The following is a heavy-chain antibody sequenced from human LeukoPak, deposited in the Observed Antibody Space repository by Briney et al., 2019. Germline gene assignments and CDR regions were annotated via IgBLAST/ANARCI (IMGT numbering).Heavy chain of an antibody. CDR2: INHSGST. Sequence: SETLSLTCAVYGGSFSGYYWSWIRQPPGKGLEWIGDINHSGSTNYNPSLKSRVTISVDTSKNQFSLKLSSVTAADTAVYYCARGDYDILTGETDWFDPWGQGTLVTVSS. V-gene: IGHV4-34*01. CDR3: ARGDYDILTGETDWFDP. J-gene: IGHJ5*02. D-gene: IGHD3-9*01. CDR1: GGSFSGYY.